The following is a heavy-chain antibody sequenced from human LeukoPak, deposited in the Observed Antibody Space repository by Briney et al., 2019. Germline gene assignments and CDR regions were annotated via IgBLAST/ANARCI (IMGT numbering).Heavy chain of an antibody. CDR1: GYTFTSYD. CDR2: MNPNSGNT. V-gene: IGHV1-8*01. D-gene: IGHD6-13*01. J-gene: IGHJ6*02. CDR3: AREGAFPQGSIAAAGTCGMDV. Sequence: ASVKVSCKASGYTFTSYDINWVRQATGQGLEWMGWMNPNSGNTGYAQKFQGRVTMTRNTSISTAYMELSSLRSEGTAVYYCAREGAFPQGSIAAAGTCGMDVWGQGTTVTVSS.